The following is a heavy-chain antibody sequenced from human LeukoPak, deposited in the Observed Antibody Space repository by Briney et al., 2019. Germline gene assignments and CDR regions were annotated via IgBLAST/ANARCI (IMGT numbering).Heavy chain of an antibody. CDR2: ISAYNGNT. CDR3: ASPMGSSWAFDY. Sequence: ASVKVSCKASGYTFTSYGISWVRQAPGQGLEWMGWISAYNGNTNYAQKLQGRVTMTTDTSTSTAYMELSSLRSEDTAVYYCASPMGSSWAFDYWGQGTLVTVSS. CDR1: GYTFTSYG. V-gene: IGHV1-18*01. J-gene: IGHJ4*02. D-gene: IGHD6-13*01.